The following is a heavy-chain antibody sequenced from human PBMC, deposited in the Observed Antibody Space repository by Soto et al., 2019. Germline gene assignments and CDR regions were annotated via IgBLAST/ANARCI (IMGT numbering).Heavy chain of an antibody. V-gene: IGHV4-4*07. Sequence: SETLSLTCTDSGGSMTSYYWTWIRQPAGKGLEWIGRVYSSGGTHYNPSLKSRVTISLDTSKNQFSLRLLSVTDADTAVYFCARGQRFSDWFDPWGQGTLVTVSS. J-gene: IGHJ5*02. CDR1: GGSMTSYY. CDR3: ARGQRFSDWFDP. CDR2: VYSSGGT. D-gene: IGHD3-3*01.